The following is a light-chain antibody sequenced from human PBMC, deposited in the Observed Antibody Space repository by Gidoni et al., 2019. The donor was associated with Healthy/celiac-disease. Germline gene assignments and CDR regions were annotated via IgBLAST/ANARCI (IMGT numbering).Light chain of an antibody. CDR3: MQALQTPLT. CDR1: QSLLHSNGYNY. Sequence: DIVMTQSPLSLPVTPGEPASISCRSSQSLLHSNGYNYLDWYLKKPGQSPQLLIYLGSNRASGVPDRVSGSGAGIDFTLKSSRVEAEYVGVYYCMQALQTPLTFGGGTKVEIK. J-gene: IGKJ4*01. CDR2: LGS. V-gene: IGKV2-28*01.